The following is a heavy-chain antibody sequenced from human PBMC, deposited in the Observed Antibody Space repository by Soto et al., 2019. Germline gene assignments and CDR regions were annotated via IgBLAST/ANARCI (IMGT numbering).Heavy chain of an antibody. V-gene: IGHV4-34*01. CDR1: GGSFSGYY. Sequence: ETLSLTCAVYGGSFSGYYWTWIRQPPGTGLEWIGEINHSGSTNYNPSLKSRVTISVDTPKNQFSLKLSSVTAADTAVYYCAKNWNWGSLVHWGQGTLVTVSS. J-gene: IGHJ4*02. D-gene: IGHD7-27*01. CDR2: INHSGST. CDR3: AKNWNWGSLVH.